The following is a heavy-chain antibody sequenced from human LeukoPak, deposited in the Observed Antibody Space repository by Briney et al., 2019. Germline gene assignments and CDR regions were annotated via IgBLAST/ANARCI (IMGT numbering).Heavy chain of an antibody. CDR3: ARDRGRVSYGMDV. Sequence: PGGSLRLSCAASGFTFSSYGMHWVRQAPGKGLEWVAVISYDGSNKYYADSVKGRFTISRDNSKNTLYLQMNSLRAEDTAVYYCARDRGRVSYGMDVWGQGTTVTVSS. V-gene: IGHV3-30*03. CDR2: ISYDGSNK. CDR1: GFTFSSYG. J-gene: IGHJ6*02. D-gene: IGHD3/OR15-3a*01.